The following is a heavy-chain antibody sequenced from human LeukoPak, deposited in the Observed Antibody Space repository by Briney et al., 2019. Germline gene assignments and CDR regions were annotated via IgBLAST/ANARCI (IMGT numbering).Heavy chain of an antibody. V-gene: IGHV3-66*02. CDR3: VTSTGQQFIPYDY. CDR2: IYGADAA. CDR1: GFNFSSNY. D-gene: IGHD6-13*01. J-gene: IGHJ4*02. Sequence: GGSLRLSCAASGFNFSSNYMTWIRQAPGKGVEWVSLIYGADAAYYSESVRGRFMISRDNLKNTLFLQMNSLRVEDTALYYCVTSTGQQFIPYDYWGQGTHVTVSS.